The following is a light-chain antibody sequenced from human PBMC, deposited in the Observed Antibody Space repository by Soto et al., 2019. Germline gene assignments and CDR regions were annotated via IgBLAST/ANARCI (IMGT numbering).Light chain of an antibody. CDR1: SGSVSTNYY. CDR3: VLNMGSGIWV. Sequence: QTVVTPEPSFSVSPGGTVTLTCGLSSGSVSTNYYPSWYQQTPGQAPRTLIYSTNTRSSGVPDRFSGSILGNKAALTITGAQADDESDYYCVLNMGSGIWVFGGGTKVTVL. V-gene: IGLV8-61*01. CDR2: STN. J-gene: IGLJ3*02.